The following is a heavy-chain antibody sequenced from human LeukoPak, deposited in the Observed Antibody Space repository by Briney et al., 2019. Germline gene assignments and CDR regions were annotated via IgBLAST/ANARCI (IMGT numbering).Heavy chain of an antibody. D-gene: IGHD4-17*01. Sequence: GGSLRLSCAASGFTFSSYGMHWVRQAPGKGLEWVAFIRYDGSNKYYADSVKGRFTISRDNSKNTLYLQMNSLRAEDTAVYYGAKEVDYGDYYYYGMDVWGQGTTVTVSS. CDR3: AKEVDYGDYYYYGMDV. CDR1: GFTFSSYG. J-gene: IGHJ6*02. CDR2: IRYDGSNK. V-gene: IGHV3-30*02.